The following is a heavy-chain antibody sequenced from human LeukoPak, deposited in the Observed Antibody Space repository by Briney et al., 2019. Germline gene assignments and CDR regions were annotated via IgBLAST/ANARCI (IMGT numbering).Heavy chain of an antibody. D-gene: IGHD6-19*01. V-gene: IGHV3-48*03. CDR1: GLTFSSYE. CDR2: ISSSGSTI. J-gene: IGHJ4*02. Sequence: GGSLRLSCAASGLTFSSYEMHWVRQAPGKGLEWVSYISSSGSTIYYADSVKGRFTISRDNAKNSLYLQMNSLRAEDTAVYYCARDSQQWLVPFDYWGQGTLVTVSS. CDR3: ARDSQQWLVPFDY.